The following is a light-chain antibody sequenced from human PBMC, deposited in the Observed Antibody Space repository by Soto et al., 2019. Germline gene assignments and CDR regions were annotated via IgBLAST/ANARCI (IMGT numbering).Light chain of an antibody. CDR3: AAWDDSLNGVV. CDR1: NSNIGSNT. CDR2: STN. J-gene: IGLJ3*02. Sequence: QSVLTQPPSASGTPGQRVTISCSGSNSNIGSNTVDWYQQFPGTAPKLLIHSTNQRPSGVPDRFSGSKSGTSVSLAISGLQSDDEADYSCAAWDDSLNGVVFGGGTKLTVL. V-gene: IGLV1-44*01.